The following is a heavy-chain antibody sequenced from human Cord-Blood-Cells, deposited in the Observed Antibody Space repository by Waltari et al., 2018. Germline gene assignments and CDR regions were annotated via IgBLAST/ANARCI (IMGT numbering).Heavy chain of an antibody. V-gene: IGHV1-18*01. J-gene: IGHJ4*02. CDR2: ISAYNGNT. D-gene: IGHD4-17*01. Sequence: ISWVRQAPGQGLEWMGWISAYNGNTNYAQKLQGRVTMTTDTSTSTAYMELRSLRSDDTAVYYCARSDYGDYYFDYWGQGTLVTVSS. CDR3: ARSDYGDYYFDY.